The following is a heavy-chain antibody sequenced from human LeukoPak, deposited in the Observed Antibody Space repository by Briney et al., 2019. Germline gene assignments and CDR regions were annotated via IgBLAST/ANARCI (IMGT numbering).Heavy chain of an antibody. V-gene: IGHV3-11*05. CDR1: GFTFSDYY. J-gene: IGHJ4*02. Sequence: PGGSLRLSCAASGFTFSDYYMSWIRQAPGKGLEWVSYISSSSSYTNYADSVKGRFTISRDNAKDSLYLQMNSLRAEDTAVYYCARVRRRGELRDLYYFDYWGQGTLVTVSS. CDR2: ISSSSSYT. D-gene: IGHD1-7*01. CDR3: ARVRRRGELRDLYYFDY.